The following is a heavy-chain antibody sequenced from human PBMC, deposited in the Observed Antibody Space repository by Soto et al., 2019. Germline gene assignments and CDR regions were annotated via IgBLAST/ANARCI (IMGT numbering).Heavy chain of an antibody. V-gene: IGHV3-23*01. D-gene: IGHD2-2*02. CDR3: AKPAHCGSTSCYRVWFDP. CDR1: GFTFDSFA. J-gene: IGHJ5*02. Sequence: DVQLLESGGGLVQPGGSLRLSCAASGFTFDSFAMSWVRQTPQRGLEWVSAISASGTGTLYTDSVKGRFTISRDNSKNTVYLQMNSLRAEDTAVYYCAKPAHCGSTSCYRVWFDPWGQGTLVTVSS. CDR2: ISASGTGT.